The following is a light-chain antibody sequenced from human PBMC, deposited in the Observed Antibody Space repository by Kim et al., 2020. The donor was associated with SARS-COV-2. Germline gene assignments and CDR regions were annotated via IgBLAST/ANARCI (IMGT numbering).Light chain of an antibody. CDR3: NSRDSSGNHYV. V-gene: IGLV3-19*01. CDR1: SLRSYY. J-gene: IGLJ1*01. Sequence: ELTQDPAVSVALGQTVRITCQGDSLRSYYASWYQQKPGQAPVLVIYGKNNRPSGIPDRFSGSSSGNTASLTITGAQAEDEADYYCNSRDSSGNHYVLGT. CDR2: GKN.